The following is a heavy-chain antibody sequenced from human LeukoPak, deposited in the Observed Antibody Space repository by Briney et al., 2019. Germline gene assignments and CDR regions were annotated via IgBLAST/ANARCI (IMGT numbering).Heavy chain of an antibody. Sequence: GRSRRLACAASAFTASINYISWVRQAPGEVLEWVSVIYSGVSTYYADSVKGRFTISRDNSKNTLYLQMNSLRAEDTPVYYCARDPDSYGLEESYYYGMDVWGQGNTVTVSS. V-gene: IGHV3-66*01. CDR3: ARDPDSYGLEESYYYGMDV. CDR1: AFTASINY. CDR2: IYSGVST. J-gene: IGHJ6*02. D-gene: IGHD5-18*01.